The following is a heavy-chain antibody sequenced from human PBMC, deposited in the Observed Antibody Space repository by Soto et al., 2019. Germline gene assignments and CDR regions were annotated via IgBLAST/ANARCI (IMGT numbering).Heavy chain of an antibody. CDR1: GGSISSSSYY. Sequence: PSETLSLTCTVSGGSISSSSYYWGWIRQPPGKGLEWIGSIYYSGSTYYNPSLKSRVTISVDTSKNQFSLKLSSVTAADTAVYYCARRNIVATFDYFDYWGQGTLVTVSS. CDR2: IYYSGST. CDR3: ARRNIVATFDYFDY. V-gene: IGHV4-39*01. D-gene: IGHD5-12*01. J-gene: IGHJ4*02.